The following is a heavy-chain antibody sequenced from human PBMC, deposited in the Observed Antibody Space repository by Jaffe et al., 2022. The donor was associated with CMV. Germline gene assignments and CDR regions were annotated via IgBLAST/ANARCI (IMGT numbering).Heavy chain of an antibody. J-gene: IGHJ4*02. Sequence: QVQLVESGGGVVQPGRSLRLSCAASGFTFSSYGMHWVRQAPGKGLEWVAVIWYDGSNKYYADSVKGRFTISRDNSKNTLYLQMNSLRAEDTAVYYCAREKGYSYGYHDSSGPFDYWGQGTLVTVSS. CDR3: AREKGYSYGYHDSSGPFDY. CDR2: IWYDGSNK. D-gene: IGHD5-18*01. V-gene: IGHV3-33*01. CDR1: GFTFSSYG.